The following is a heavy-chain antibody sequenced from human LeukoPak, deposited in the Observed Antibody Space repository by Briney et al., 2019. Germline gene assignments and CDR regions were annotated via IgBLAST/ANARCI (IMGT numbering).Heavy chain of an antibody. J-gene: IGHJ5*02. CDR3: ARAGQPSITIFGVDKVWFDP. V-gene: IGHV1-2*02. CDR2: INPNSGGT. CDR1: GYTFTGYY. Sequence: ASVTVSCKASGYTFTGYYMHWVRQPPGQGLEWMGWINPNSGGTNYAQKFQGRVTMTRDTSISTAYMELSRLRSDDTAVYYCARAGQPSITIFGVDKVWFDPWGQGTLVTVSS. D-gene: IGHD3-3*01.